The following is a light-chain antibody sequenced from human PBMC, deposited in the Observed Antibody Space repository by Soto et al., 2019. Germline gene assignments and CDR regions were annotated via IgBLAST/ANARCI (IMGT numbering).Light chain of an antibody. CDR3: CSYARGSTYV. CDR2: EVT. V-gene: IGLV2-23*02. Sequence: QSVLTQPASVSGSPGQSITISCTGTSSDVGSYNLVSWYQQYPGKAPKLTIYEVTQRPSGVSNRFSGSKSGNTASLTISGLQAEDEADYYCCSYARGSTYVFGTGTKVT. CDR1: SSDVGSYNL. J-gene: IGLJ1*01.